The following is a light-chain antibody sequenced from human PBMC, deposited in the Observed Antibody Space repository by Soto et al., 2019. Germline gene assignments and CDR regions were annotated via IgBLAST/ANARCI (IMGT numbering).Light chain of an antibody. CDR2: AAS. CDR3: QLLNSYPRT. Sequence: DIQMTQSPSSLSASVGDRVTITCLVSQGIRSWLAWYQQKPGKAPKLLIYAASTLQSGVPSRFSGSGSGTEFTLTISSLQPEDCATYYCQLLNSYPRTFGQGTKVDI. V-gene: IGKV1-9*01. J-gene: IGKJ1*01. CDR1: QGIRSW.